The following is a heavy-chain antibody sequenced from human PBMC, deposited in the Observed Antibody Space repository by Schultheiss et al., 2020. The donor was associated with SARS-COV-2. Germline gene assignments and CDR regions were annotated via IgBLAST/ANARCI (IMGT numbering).Heavy chain of an antibody. CDR1: GFTFSSYA. V-gene: IGHV3-23*01. D-gene: IGHD3-16*02. CDR3: AKGTVTFGGVIGSMDV. CDR2: ISGSGGNT. Sequence: GGSLRLSCAASGFTFSSYAMSWVRQAPGKGLEWVSGISGSGGNTDYAYSVKGRFPISRDNSKNTLYLQLNSLRAEDTAVYYCAKGTVTFGGVIGSMDVWGQGTTVTVAS. J-gene: IGHJ6*02.